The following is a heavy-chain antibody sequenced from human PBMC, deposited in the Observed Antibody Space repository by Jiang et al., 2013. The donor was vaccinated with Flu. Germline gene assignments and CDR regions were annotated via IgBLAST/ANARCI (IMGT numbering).Heavy chain of an antibody. D-gene: IGHD2-15*01. CDR1: DGSISSGGYY. CDR2: ISYSGST. CDR3: ARAGGYCSGGNCYNYYFDS. V-gene: IGHV4-31*03. Sequence: GPGLVKSSQTLSHTCTVSDGSISSGGYYWSWIRQHPGKGLEWIGYISYSGSTHYNPSLKSRVTISLDTSEDQFSLKVTSVTAADTAVYYCARAGGYCSGGNCYNYYFDSWGQGTLVTVSS. J-gene: IGHJ4*02.